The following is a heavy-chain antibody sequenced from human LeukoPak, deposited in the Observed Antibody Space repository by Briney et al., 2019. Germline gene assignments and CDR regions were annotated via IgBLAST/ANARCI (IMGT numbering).Heavy chain of an antibody. CDR3: AKDQAGATNYFDY. J-gene: IGHJ4*02. Sequence: GGSLRLSCAASGFTFDDYAMHWVRHAPGKGMEWVSGISWNSGSIGYADSVKGRFTISRDNAKNSLYLQMNSLRAEDTALYYCAKDQAGATNYFDYWGQGTLVTVSS. D-gene: IGHD1-26*01. V-gene: IGHV3-9*01. CDR1: GFTFDDYA. CDR2: ISWNSGSI.